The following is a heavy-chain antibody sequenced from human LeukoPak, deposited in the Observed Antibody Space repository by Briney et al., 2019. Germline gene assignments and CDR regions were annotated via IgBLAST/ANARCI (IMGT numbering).Heavy chain of an antibody. J-gene: IGHJ4*02. Sequence: PGGSLRLSCAASGFTFSSYALSWVRQAPGKGLEWVSALSGSGGSTYYADSVKGRFTISRDNSKNTLYLQMNSLIAVDTAVYYWANVGISSSGWPFDYWGQETLVTVSS. CDR1: GFTFSSYA. V-gene: IGHV3-23*01. CDR2: LSGSGGST. D-gene: IGHD6-19*01. CDR3: ANVGISSSGWPFDY.